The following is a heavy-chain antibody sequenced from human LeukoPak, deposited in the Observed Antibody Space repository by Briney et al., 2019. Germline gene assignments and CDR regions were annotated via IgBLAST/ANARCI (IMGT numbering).Heavy chain of an antibody. J-gene: IGHJ4*02. CDR2: INHSGST. V-gene: IGHV4-34*01. CDR3: ASRYSYCSGGSCYSRSGDY. CDR1: GGSFSGYY. D-gene: IGHD2-15*01. Sequence: SETLSLTCAVYGGSFSGYYWSWIRQPPGKGLEWIGEINHSGSTNYNPSLKSRVTISVDTSKNQFSLKLSSVTAADTAVYYCASRYSYCSGGSCYSRSGDYWGQGTLVTVSS.